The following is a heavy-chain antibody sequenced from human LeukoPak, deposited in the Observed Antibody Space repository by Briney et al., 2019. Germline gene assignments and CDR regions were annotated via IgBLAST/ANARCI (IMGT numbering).Heavy chain of an antibody. J-gene: IGHJ4*02. D-gene: IGHD5-12*01. V-gene: IGHV3-33*01. CDR2: IWYDGSNK. Sequence: GGSLRLSCAASGFTFSNYGMHWVRQAPGKGLEWVALIWYDGSNKYYADSVQGRFIISRDNSKNTLYLQINSLRAEDTAVYYCAREMGLNIVATFGYWGQGTLVTVSS. CDR3: AREMGLNIVATFGY. CDR1: GFTFSNYG.